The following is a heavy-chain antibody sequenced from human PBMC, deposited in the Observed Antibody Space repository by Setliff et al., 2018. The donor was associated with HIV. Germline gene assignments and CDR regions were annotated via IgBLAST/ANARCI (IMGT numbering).Heavy chain of an antibody. D-gene: IGHD3-10*01. CDR3: ARGRYGSGTYWGLYYYYYMDV. Sequence: SVKVSCKASGDTFSTYAITWVRQAPGQGLEWMGGIIPLVTIANYAQEFQGRVRFTEDKSTSTAYMELNSLRSDDTAVYYCARGRYGSGTYWGLYYYYYMDVWGKGTTVTVSS. J-gene: IGHJ6*03. CDR1: GDTFSTYA. V-gene: IGHV1-69*10. CDR2: IIPLVTIA.